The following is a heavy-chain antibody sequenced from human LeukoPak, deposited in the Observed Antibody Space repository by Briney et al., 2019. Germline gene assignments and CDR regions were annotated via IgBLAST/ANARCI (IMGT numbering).Heavy chain of an antibody. CDR2: IIPIFGTA. CDR3: GRGEAYYYGSGSYYFDY. Sequence: SVKVSCKASGGTFNSYAISWVRQAPGQGLEGMGRIIPIFGTANYAQKFQGRVTITTDESTSTAYMELSSLRSEDTAVYYCGRGEAYYYGSGSYYFDYWGQGTLVTVS. J-gene: IGHJ4*02. V-gene: IGHV1-69*05. CDR1: GGTFNSYA. D-gene: IGHD3-10*01.